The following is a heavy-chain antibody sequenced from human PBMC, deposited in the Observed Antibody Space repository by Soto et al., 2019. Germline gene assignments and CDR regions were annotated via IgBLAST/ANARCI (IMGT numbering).Heavy chain of an antibody. D-gene: IGHD1-26*01. J-gene: IGHJ4*02. CDR2: VHNSGRA. CDR3: ARHENGGTYPLAY. Sequence: TLSLTCTVSGGSIISGDYYWSWIRQPPGKGLEYIGHVHNSGRADYNPSLTSRVTISVDTSRNQFSLHLNSVTAADTAVYFCARHENGGTYPLAYWGQGTLVTVSS. V-gene: IGHV4-30-4*01. CDR1: GGSIISGDYY.